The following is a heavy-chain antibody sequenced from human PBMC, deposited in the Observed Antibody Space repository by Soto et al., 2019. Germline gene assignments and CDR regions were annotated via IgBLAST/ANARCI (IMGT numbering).Heavy chain of an antibody. V-gene: IGHV1-2*02. CDR3: ARGLGLGDC. Sequence: QVQLVQSGAEVKKPGASVKVSCKASGYTFTGYYMHWVRQAPGQGLEWMGWINPNSGGTNYAQNFKGRLTVTRDTSTATVYMDLSALTSDDTAMYYCARGLGLGDCWGQGTLVTVSS. J-gene: IGHJ4*02. D-gene: IGHD3-9*01. CDR1: GYTFTGYY. CDR2: INPNSGGT.